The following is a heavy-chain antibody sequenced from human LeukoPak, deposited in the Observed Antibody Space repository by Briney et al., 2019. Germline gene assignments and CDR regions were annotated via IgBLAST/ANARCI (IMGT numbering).Heavy chain of an antibody. V-gene: IGHV3-23*01. D-gene: IGHD6-19*01. Sequence: GGSLRLSCAASGFTFSSYGMSWVRQAPGKGLDWVSTISASGGSTYYADSVKGRFTISRDNSKNTLYLQMNSLRVDDTAVYYCAKIGWDDAFDIWGQGTMVTVSS. CDR1: GFTFSSYG. CDR2: ISASGGST. CDR3: AKIGWDDAFDI. J-gene: IGHJ3*02.